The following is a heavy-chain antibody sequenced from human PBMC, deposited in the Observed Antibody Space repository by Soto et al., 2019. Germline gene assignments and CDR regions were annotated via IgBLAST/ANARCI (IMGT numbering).Heavy chain of an antibody. Sequence: SDSLSRTSYPSGPTIIDGYWSRIRQPPGKRLEYIGFIYKGGSPNYNPSLESRVTISVDKSKNQFSLKLSSVTAADTAVYYCARIAAAGDNDLTFDYWGQG. CDR2: IYKGGSP. CDR1: GPTIIDGY. J-gene: IGHJ4*02. D-gene: IGHD6-13*01. V-gene: IGHV4-59*07. CDR3: ARIAAAGDNDLTFDY.